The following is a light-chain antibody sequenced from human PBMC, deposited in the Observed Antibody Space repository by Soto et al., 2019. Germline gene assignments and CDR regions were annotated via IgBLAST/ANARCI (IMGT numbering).Light chain of an antibody. CDR1: QSVSSSY. CDR3: QQYGTSPMYT. J-gene: IGKJ2*01. V-gene: IGKV3-20*01. CDR2: GAS. Sequence: DIVMTQSPDSLPVSLGERATLSCRASQSVSSSYLAWYQQKPGQAPRLLIHGASTRATGIPDRFSGSGSGTDFTLTISRLEPEDSAVYYCQQYGTSPMYTFGQGTKLEIK.